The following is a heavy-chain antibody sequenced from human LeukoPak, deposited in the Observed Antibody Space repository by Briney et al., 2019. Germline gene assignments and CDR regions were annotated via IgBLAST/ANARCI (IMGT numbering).Heavy chain of an antibody. V-gene: IGHV3-30-3*01. D-gene: IGHD3-3*01. CDR1: GFTFSSYA. J-gene: IGHJ6*02. CDR2: RSYDVSNK. CDR3: ARPLGEWLSHYYYGMDV. Sequence: GRSLRLSCAPSGFTFSSYAIHSVRQAPGKGLESVAFRSYDVSNKYYADSAKGRFTISRDNSKNTLYLQLNSLRAEDAAVYYCARPLGEWLSHYYYGMDVWGQGTTVTVSS.